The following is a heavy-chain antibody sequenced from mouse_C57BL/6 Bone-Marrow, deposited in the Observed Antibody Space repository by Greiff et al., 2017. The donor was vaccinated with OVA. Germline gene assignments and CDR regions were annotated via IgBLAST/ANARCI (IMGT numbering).Heavy chain of an antibody. CDR2: IDPENGDT. Sequence: EVHLVESGAELVRPGASVKLSCTASGFNIKDDYMHWVKQRPEQGLEWIGWIDPENGDTEYASKFQGKATITADTSYNTAYLQLSSLTSEDTAVYYCTTYRYWGQGTTLTVSS. CDR1: GFNIKDDY. J-gene: IGHJ2*01. V-gene: IGHV14-4*01. CDR3: TTYRY.